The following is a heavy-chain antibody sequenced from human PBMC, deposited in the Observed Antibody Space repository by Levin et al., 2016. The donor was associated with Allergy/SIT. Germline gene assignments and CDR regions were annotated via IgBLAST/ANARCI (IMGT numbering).Heavy chain of an antibody. D-gene: IGHD1-26*01. Sequence: GESLKISCAASGFTFSDHYMDWVRQAPGKGLEWVGRTRNKANSYTTEYAASVKGRFTISRDDSKNSLYLQMNSLKTEDTAVYYCARVGGSLGYMDVWGKGTTVTVSS. V-gene: IGHV3-72*01. CDR1: GFTFSDHY. CDR3: ARVGGSLGYMDV. CDR2: TRNKANSYTT. J-gene: IGHJ6*03.